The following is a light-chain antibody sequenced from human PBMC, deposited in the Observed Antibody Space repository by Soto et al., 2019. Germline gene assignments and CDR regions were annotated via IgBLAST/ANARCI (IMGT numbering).Light chain of an antibody. V-gene: IGKV3-15*01. CDR3: QQYNNWPNMYT. J-gene: IGKJ2*01. CDR1: RSVGTT. CDR2: GAS. Sequence: EMVMTQSPATLSVSPGERVILSCRASRSVGTTLAWYQQKPGQAPRLLIYGASTRATGIPPRFSGSGSGTDFPLTISSLQSEDFAVYYCQQYNNWPNMYTLGQGTKLQI.